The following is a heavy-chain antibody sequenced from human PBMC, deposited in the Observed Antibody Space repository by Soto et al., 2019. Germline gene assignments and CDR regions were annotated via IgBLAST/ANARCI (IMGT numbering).Heavy chain of an antibody. CDR3: ARGRLRFLGGYYYGMDV. Sequence: QVQLVQSGAEVKKPGSSVKVSCKASGGTFSSYAISWVRQAPGQGLEWMGAIIPIFGTANYAQKFQGRVTITADESTSTAYMELSSLRSEDTAVYYCARGRLRFLGGYYYGMDVWGQGTTVTVSS. CDR1: GGTFSSYA. V-gene: IGHV1-69*01. J-gene: IGHJ6*02. D-gene: IGHD3-3*01. CDR2: IIPIFGTA.